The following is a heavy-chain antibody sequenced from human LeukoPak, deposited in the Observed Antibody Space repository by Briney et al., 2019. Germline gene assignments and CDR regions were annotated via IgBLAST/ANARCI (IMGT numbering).Heavy chain of an antibody. V-gene: IGHV4-34*01. D-gene: IGHD6-13*01. CDR1: GGSFDDYY. CDR3: ARRGSWTYYYAMDV. J-gene: IGHJ6*02. Sequence: SETLSLTCDVSGGSFDDYYWSWIRQAPGKGLEWIGEIRHRGSTNYNPSLKGRVTVSVDTSKNQFSLRLTSVTAADTAVYYCARRGSWTYYYAMDVWGQGTTVTVSS. CDR2: IRHRGST.